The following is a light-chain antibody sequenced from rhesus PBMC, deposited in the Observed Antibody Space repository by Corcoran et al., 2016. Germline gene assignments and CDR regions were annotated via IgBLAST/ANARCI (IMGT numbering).Light chain of an antibody. CDR3: SSYAGSNTYHI. Sequence: QAALTQPRSVSGSPGQSVTISCTGTSGDMGGYNYVSWYQQHPGTAPQLMIYEVSKRPSGVSERFSGSKAGNTASLTISGLQADDEDDYYCSSYAGSNTYHIFGAGTRLTVL. CDR2: EVS. V-gene: IGLV2-32*02. J-gene: IGLJ1*01. CDR1: SGDMGGYNY.